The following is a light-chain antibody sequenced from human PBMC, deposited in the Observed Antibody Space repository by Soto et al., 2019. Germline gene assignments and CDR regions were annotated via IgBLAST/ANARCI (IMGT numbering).Light chain of an antibody. V-gene: IGKV3-20*01. CDR3: HQYSSPPRT. CDR2: GAS. Sequence: EIVLTQSPDILSLSPGERATLSCRASHSVTSNYLAWYQQKPGQAPRLLVYGASSRATGIPDRFSGSGSGTDFTLTISRLEPEDFAVFYCHQYSSPPRTFGQGTKLEIK. J-gene: IGKJ2*01. CDR1: HSVTSNY.